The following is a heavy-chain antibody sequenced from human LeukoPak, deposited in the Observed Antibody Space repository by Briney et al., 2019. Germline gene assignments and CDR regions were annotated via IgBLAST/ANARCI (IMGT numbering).Heavy chain of an antibody. CDR2: IYYSGST. V-gene: IGHV4-59*01. J-gene: IGHJ4*02. CDR1: GGSISSYY. D-gene: IGHD3-16*02. CDR3: ARGYDYVWGSHRALGY. Sequence: PSETLSLTCTVSGGSISSYYWSWIRQPPGKGLEWIGDIYYSGSTNYNPSLKSRVTISVDTSKNQFSLRLSSVTAADTAVYYCARGYDYVWGSHRALGYWGQGTLVTVSS.